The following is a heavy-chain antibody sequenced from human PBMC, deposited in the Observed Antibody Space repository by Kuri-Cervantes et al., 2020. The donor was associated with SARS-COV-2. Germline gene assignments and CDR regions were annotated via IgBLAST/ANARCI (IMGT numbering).Heavy chain of an antibody. CDR1: GFNFSRAD. D-gene: IGHD2-21*01. V-gene: IGHV3-30*18. CDR3: AKDHFGVHDF. J-gene: IGHJ4*02. Sequence: GESLKISCAASGFNFSRADMHWVRQAPGKGLEWVAFISYDGKHKKCIGSGKGRFAISRDNSQNTLLLQMTSLRSGDTAMYYCAKDHFGVHDFWGQGTLVTVSS. CDR2: ISYDGKHK.